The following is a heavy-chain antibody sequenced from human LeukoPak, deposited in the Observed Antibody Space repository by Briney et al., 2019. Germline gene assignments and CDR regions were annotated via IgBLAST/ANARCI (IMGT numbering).Heavy chain of an antibody. CDR3: ARGSTDFWSDYPTFDY. CDR2: IYYSGST. V-gene: IGHV4-59*01. CDR1: GGSISSYY. D-gene: IGHD3-3*01. Sequence: SETLSLTCTVSGGSISSYYWSWIRQPPGKGLEWIGYIYYSGSTNYNPSLKSRATISVDTSKNQFSLKLSSATAADTAVYYCARGSTDFWSDYPTFDYWGQGTLVTVSS. J-gene: IGHJ4*02.